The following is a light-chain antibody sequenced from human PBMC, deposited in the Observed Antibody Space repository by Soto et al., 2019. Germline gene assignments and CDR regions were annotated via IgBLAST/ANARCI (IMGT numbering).Light chain of an antibody. V-gene: IGKV1-17*03. Sequence: DIQMTQSPSAVSASVGDRVTITCRASQDISRFLAWFQQNPGKVPKRLVYLATALQNGAPSGFSGSGSGTEFNFTIGSLQPEDFATYYCLQHYAYPWTFGQGTKVDIK. CDR1: QDISRF. J-gene: IGKJ1*01. CDR3: LQHYAYPWT. CDR2: LAT.